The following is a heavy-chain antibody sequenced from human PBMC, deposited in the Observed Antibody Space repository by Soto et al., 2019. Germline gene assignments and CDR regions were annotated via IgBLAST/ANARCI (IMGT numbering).Heavy chain of an antibody. CDR2: IYYRSKWYN. V-gene: IGHV6-1*01. J-gene: IGHJ2*01. Sequence: QSPSRNLEWLGRIYYRSKWYNDYAVSVKSRITINPDTSKNQFSLQLNSVTPEDTAVYYCARAKGFFCQAEDGIRDTVPVSAFLLNRSSDL. CDR3: ARAKGFFCQAEDGIRDTVPVSAFLLNRSSDL. D-gene: IGHD3-3*01.